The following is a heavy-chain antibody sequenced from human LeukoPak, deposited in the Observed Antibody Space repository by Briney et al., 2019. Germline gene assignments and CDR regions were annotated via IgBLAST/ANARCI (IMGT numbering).Heavy chain of an antibody. CDR1: GFTFSSYW. Sequence: GGSLRLSCAASGFTFSSYWMNWVRQAPGKGLEWVSYISGGSSFTYYVDSVKGRFTISRDNAKNSLYLQMNSLRAEDTAVYYCARDLGYSSGPSYWGQGTRVTVSS. J-gene: IGHJ4*02. CDR2: ISGGSSFT. CDR3: ARDLGYSSGPSY. V-gene: IGHV3-21*01. D-gene: IGHD6-25*01.